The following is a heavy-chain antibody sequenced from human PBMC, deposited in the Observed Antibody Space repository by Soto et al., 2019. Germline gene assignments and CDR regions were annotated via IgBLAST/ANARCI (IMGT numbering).Heavy chain of an antibody. CDR2: ISYDGSNK. D-gene: IGHD6-6*01. CDR3: ARTRIAAFWFDP. V-gene: IGHV3-30-3*01. Sequence: GGSLRLSCAASGFTFSSYAMHWVRQAPGKGLEWVAVISYDGSNKYYADSVKGRFTISRDNSKNTLYLQMNSLRAEDTAVYYCARTRIAAFWFDPWGQGT. CDR1: GFTFSSYA. J-gene: IGHJ5*02.